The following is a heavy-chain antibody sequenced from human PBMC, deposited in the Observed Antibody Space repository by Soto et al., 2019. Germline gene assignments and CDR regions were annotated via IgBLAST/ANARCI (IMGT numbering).Heavy chain of an antibody. V-gene: IGHV3-30*14. CDR3: ARVAAARPGYYYYGVDV. J-gene: IGHJ6*02. CDR1: GFTFSSYA. D-gene: IGHD6-6*01. CDR2: ISYDGWNE. Sequence: GGSLRLSCAASGFTFSSYAMHWVRQAPGKGLEWVAVISYDGWNEYYADSVKGRFTISRDNSKNTLYLQMITLRAEDTAVYYCARVAAARPGYYYYGVDVWGQGTPVTVSS.